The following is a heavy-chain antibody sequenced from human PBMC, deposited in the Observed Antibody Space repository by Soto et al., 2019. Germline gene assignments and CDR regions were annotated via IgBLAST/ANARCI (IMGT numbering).Heavy chain of an antibody. CDR3: ARGRSHEWELLVKYFDY. CDR2: VYYSGST. J-gene: IGHJ4*02. CDR1: GGSVSNSY. D-gene: IGHD1-26*01. Sequence: QVQLQESGPGLVKPSETLSLTCTVSGGSVSNSYWGWIRQPPGKGLEWVAYVYYSGSTNYNPSLASRVTISVDKSKNQFSLKMTAVTGADTAVYYCARGRSHEWELLVKYFDYWGQGTLVTVSS. V-gene: IGHV4-59*02.